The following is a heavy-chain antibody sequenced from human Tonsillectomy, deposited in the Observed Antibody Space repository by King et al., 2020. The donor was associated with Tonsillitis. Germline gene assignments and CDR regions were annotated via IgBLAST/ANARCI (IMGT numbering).Heavy chain of an antibody. J-gene: IGHJ4*02. CDR1: GYSITSGYY. CDR2: IYHSGST. Sequence: QLQESGPGLVQPSETLSLTCTVSGYSITSGYYWGWIRQPPGKGLEWIGNIYHSGSTYYNPSLKSRVTISVDTSKNQFSLNLSSMTAADTAVYFCARTNDFWSGLYYFDYWGQGTLVTVSS. CDR3: ARTNDFWSGLYYFDY. V-gene: IGHV4-38-2*02. D-gene: IGHD3-3*01.